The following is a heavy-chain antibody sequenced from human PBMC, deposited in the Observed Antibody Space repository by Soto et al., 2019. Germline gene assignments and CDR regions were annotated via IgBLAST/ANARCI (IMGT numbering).Heavy chain of an antibody. D-gene: IGHD3-22*01. J-gene: IGHJ6*02. Sequence: GGSLRLSCAASGFTFSSYAMHWVRQAPGKGLEWVAVISYDGSNKYYADSVKGRFTISRDNSKNTLYLQMNSLRAEDTAVYYCARDDPYYYDSSGYYSDLFPYYYGMDVWGQGTTVTVSS. CDR3: ARDDPYYYDSSGYYSDLFPYYYGMDV. CDR2: ISYDGSNK. CDR1: GFTFSSYA. V-gene: IGHV3-30-3*01.